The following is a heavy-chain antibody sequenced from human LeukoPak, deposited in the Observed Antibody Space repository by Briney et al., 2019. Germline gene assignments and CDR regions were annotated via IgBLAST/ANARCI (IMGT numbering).Heavy chain of an antibody. CDR1: GFTFSSYT. Sequence: GGSLRLSCTVSGFTFSSYTMTWVRQAPGKGLKWVSTITTGDGNTYYADSVKGRFTVSRDDSKNTLYLQMNSLRAEVTAVYYCAKDGGLWVSAHWGDSWGRGTLVTVSS. CDR2: ITTGDGNT. CDR3: AKDGGLWVSAHWGDS. V-gene: IGHV3-23*01. D-gene: IGHD7-27*01. J-gene: IGHJ4*02.